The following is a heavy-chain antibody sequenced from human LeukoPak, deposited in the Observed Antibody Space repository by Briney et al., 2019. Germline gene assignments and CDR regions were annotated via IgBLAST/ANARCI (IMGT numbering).Heavy chain of an antibody. D-gene: IGHD3-10*01. J-gene: IGHJ2*01. Sequence: ASVKVSCKVSGYTFTELSMHWVRQAPGKGLEWMGGFNPEDGESFYAQKFQGRVTMTEDTSTDTAYMELSSLRSEDTAVYYCATGAPEIGFGELYPYWYFDLWGRGTLVTVSS. CDR1: GYTFTELS. CDR3: ATGAPEIGFGELYPYWYFDL. CDR2: FNPEDGES. V-gene: IGHV1-24*01.